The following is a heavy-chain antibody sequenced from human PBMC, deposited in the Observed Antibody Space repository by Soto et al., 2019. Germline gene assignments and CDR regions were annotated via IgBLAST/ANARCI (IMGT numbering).Heavy chain of an antibody. V-gene: IGHV3-49*03. J-gene: IGHJ6*02. D-gene: IGHD4-4*01. CDR1: GFTFGDYA. CDR3: TVDYSNSYYYCGMDV. Sequence: GGSLRLSCTASGFTFGDYAMSWFRQAPGKGLEWVGFIKSKAYGGTTEYAASVKGRFTISRDDSKSIAYLQMNSLKTEDTAVYYCTVDYSNSYYYCGMDVWGQGTMVTVSS. CDR2: IKSKAYGGTT.